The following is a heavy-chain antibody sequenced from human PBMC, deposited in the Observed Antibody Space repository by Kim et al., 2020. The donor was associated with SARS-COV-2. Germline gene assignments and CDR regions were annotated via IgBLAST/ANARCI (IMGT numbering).Heavy chain of an antibody. CDR2: IIPIFGTA. CDR3: ARSKFYGRGGFDY. D-gene: IGHD3-10*01. V-gene: IGHV1-69*13. J-gene: IGHJ4*02. Sequence: SVKVSCKASGGTFSSYAISWVRQAPGQGLEWMGGIIPIFGTANYAQKFQGRVTITADESTSTAYMELSSLRSEDTAVHYCARSKFYGRGGFDYWGQGTLVTVSS. CDR1: GGTFSSYA.